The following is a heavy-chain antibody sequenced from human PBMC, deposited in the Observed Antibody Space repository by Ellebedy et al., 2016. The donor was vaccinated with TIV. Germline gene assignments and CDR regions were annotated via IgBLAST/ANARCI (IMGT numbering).Heavy chain of an antibody. CDR2: IYSSGGT. CDR3: AGGISVAGTSLGF. CDR1: GFTVSSNY. V-gene: IGHV3-53*01. J-gene: IGHJ4*02. D-gene: IGHD6-19*01. Sequence: GESLKISCAASGFTVSSNYMSWVRQAPGRGLEWVSTIYSSGGTYYAGSVKGRFTISRDNSKNTLYLQMNSLRAEDTAVYYCAGGISVAGTSLGFWGRGTLVTVSS.